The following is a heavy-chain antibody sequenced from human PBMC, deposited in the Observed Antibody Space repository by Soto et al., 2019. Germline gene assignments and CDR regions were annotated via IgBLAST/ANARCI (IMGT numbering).Heavy chain of an antibody. D-gene: IGHD1-26*01. CDR2: IYYSGST. Sequence: QTLSLTCTVSGGSISSYYWSWIRQPPGKGLEWIGYIYYSGSTNYNPSLKSRVTISVDTSKNQFSLKLSSVTAADTAVYYCARGDGGSYYYYYMDVWGKGTTVTVSS. CDR3: ARGDGGSYYYYYMDV. J-gene: IGHJ6*03. V-gene: IGHV4-59*01. CDR1: GGSISSYY.